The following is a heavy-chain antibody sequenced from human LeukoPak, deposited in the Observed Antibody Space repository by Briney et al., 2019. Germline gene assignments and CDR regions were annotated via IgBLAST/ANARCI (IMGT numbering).Heavy chain of an antibody. CDR2: IYSGGST. D-gene: IGHD2-2*01. V-gene: IGHV3-53*05. J-gene: IGHJ1*01. Sequence: GGSLRLSCAASGVTVSSNHMSWVRQAPGKGPEWVSVIYSGGSTDYADSVKGRFTISRDNSKNTLYLQMSSLRAEDTAVYYCVKGVGRSTSPNLGRHWGQGTLVTVSS. CDR1: GVTVSSNH. CDR3: VKGVGRSTSPNLGRH.